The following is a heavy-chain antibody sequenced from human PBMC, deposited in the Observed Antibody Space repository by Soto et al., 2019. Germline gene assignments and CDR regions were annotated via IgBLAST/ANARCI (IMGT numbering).Heavy chain of an antibody. CDR1: GFTFSSYS. CDR3: ARDQPIFCSGGSCSVNNWFDP. Sequence: GGSLRLSCAASGFTFSSYSMNWVRQAPGKGLEWVSYISSSSSTIYYADSVKGRFTISRDNAKNSLYLQMNSLRAEDTAVYYCARDQPIFCSGGSCSVNNWFDPWGQGTLVTVSS. J-gene: IGHJ5*02. V-gene: IGHV3-48*01. D-gene: IGHD2-15*01. CDR2: ISSSSSTI.